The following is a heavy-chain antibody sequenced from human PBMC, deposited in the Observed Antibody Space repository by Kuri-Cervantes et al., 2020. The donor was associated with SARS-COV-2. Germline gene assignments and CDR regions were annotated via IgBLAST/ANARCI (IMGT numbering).Heavy chain of an antibody. J-gene: IGHJ4*02. Sequence: GGSLRLSCAASGFAFDDYAMHWVRQAPGKGLEWVSGISWNSGSQGYADSVKGRFTISRDNAKNSLYLQMNSLRAEDTAVYYCARGDDYGDYDGGVDYWGQGTLVTVSS. CDR1: GFAFDDYA. CDR3: ARGDDYGDYDGGVDY. V-gene: IGHV3-9*01. CDR2: ISWNSGSQ. D-gene: IGHD4-17*01.